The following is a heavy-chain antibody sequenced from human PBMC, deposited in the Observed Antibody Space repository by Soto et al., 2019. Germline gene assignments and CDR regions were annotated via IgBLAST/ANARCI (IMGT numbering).Heavy chain of an antibody. J-gene: IGHJ4*02. CDR2: ILDDGSDK. V-gene: IGHV3-33*01. Sequence: QVQLVESGGGVVQPGRSLRLSCAASGFSFSSYGMHWVRQAPGKGLEWVAVILDDGSDKDYTDAVKGRFTISRDNSKNTLYLEMNSLRAEDTAVYYCARDDDYRDNGLDYWGQGTLVTVSS. CDR1: GFSFSSYG. D-gene: IGHD4-17*01. CDR3: ARDDDYRDNGLDY.